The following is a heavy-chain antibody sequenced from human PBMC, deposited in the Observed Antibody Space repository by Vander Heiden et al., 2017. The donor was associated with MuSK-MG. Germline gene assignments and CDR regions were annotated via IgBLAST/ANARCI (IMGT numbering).Heavy chain of an antibody. D-gene: IGHD2-15*01. Sequence: ASFTVSCKAAVSTFTTYGISWCRHAPGQGLEWMGWISAYNGTTTNAQKIQGRVTRTTDTSTSTDYMEWRRMRSEETAVYYCARGPYFTAVSCDLEEIWYDPWGHGSMVTVCS. J-gene: IGHJ5*02. CDR1: VSTFTTYG. CDR3: ARGPYFTAVSCDLEEIWYDP. CDR2: ISAYNGTT. V-gene: IGHV1-18*01.